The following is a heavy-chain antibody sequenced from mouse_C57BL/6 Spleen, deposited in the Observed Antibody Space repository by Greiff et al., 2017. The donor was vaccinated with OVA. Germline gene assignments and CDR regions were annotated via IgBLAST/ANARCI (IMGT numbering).Heavy chain of an antibody. J-gene: IGHJ4*01. V-gene: IGHV5-6*01. CDR3: ARHLLSTTVKFYYAMDY. CDR2: ISSGGSYT. CDR1: GFTFSSYG. D-gene: IGHD1-1*01. Sequence: EVMLVESGGDLVKPGGSLKLSCAASGFTFSSYGMSWVRQTPDKRLEWVATISSGGSYTYYPDSVKGRFTISRDNAKNTLYLQMSSLKSEDTAMYYCARHLLSTTVKFYYAMDYWGQGTSVTVSS.